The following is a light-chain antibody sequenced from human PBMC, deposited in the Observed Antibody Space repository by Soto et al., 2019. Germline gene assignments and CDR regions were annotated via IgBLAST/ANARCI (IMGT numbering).Light chain of an antibody. CDR3: QTLYSLFT. Sequence: DIQMTQSPSTLSASVGDRVTITCRASQSIRSWLAWYQQKPGKAPKLLIYKASSLESGVPSRFSGSGSGTEFTFTIRRLQAEEFSNYFWQTLYSLFTFGPGTKVDIK. V-gene: IGKV1-5*03. CDR1: QSIRSW. J-gene: IGKJ3*01. CDR2: KAS.